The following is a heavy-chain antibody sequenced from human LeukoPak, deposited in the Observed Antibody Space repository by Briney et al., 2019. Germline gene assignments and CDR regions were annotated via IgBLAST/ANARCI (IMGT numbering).Heavy chain of an antibody. J-gene: IGHJ4*02. CDR3: ARVGSSGWRADY. Sequence: PGGSLRLSCAASGFTFSSYSMNWVRQAPGKGLEWGSSISSSSSYIYYADSVKGRFTISRDNAKNSMYLQMNSLSAEETAVYYCARVGSSGWRADYWGEGTLVTVSS. CDR2: ISSSSSYI. V-gene: IGHV3-21*01. CDR1: GFTFSSYS. D-gene: IGHD6-19*01.